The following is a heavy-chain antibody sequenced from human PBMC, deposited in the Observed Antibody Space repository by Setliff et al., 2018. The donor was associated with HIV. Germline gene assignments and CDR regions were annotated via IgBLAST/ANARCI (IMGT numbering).Heavy chain of an antibody. V-gene: IGHV4-34*12. CDR1: GGSFSGYY. J-gene: IGHJ6*02. CDR2: IIHSGST. Sequence: SETLSLTCAVYGGSFSGYYWSWIRQPPGKGLEWIGEIIHSGSTNYNPSLKSRVTISVDMSKNQFSLKLSSVTAADTAVYYCARREGYGMDVWGQGTTVTVAS. CDR3: ARREGYGMDV.